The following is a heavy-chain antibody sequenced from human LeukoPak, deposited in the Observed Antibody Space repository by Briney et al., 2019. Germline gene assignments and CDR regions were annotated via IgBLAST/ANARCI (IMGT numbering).Heavy chain of an antibody. D-gene: IGHD2-2*01. CDR2: IYYSGST. J-gene: IGHJ3*02. Sequence: SETLSLTCTVSGGSISSSSYYWGWIRQPPGKGLEWIGSIYYSGSTYYNPSLKSRVTISVDTSKNQFSLKLSSVTAADTAVYYCARVRFVVVPAAPPNDAFDIWGQGTTVTVSS. CDR1: GGSISSSSYY. V-gene: IGHV4-39*07. CDR3: ARVRFVVVPAAPPNDAFDI.